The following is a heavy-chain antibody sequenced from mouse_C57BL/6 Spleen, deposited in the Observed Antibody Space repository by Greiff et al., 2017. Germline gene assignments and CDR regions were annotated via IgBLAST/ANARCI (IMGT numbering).Heavy chain of an antibody. CDR3: ARDYSNPYWYFDF. Sequence: VQLQQSGAELVKPGASVKISCKASGYAFSSYWMNWVKQRPGKGLEWIGQIYPGDGDTNYNGQFKGTAPLTADKSSSPAYMQLSSLTSEASAVSFCARDYSNPYWYFDFWGTGTTVTVSS. V-gene: IGHV1-80*01. J-gene: IGHJ1*03. CDR1: GYAFSSYW. CDR2: IYPGDGDT. D-gene: IGHD2-5*01.